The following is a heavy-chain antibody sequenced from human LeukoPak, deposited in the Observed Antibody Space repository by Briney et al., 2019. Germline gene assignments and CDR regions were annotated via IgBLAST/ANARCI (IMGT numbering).Heavy chain of an antibody. CDR1: GFTVSSNY. J-gene: IGHJ5*02. Sequence: GGSLRLSCAASGFTVSSNYMSWVRQAPGKGLEWVSVIYSGGSTNYADSVKGRFTISRDNSKNTLYLQMNSLRAEDTAVYYCARSIVVVPAAIRGIWFDPWGQGTLVTVSS. CDR2: IYSGGST. CDR3: ARSIVVVPAAIRGIWFDP. V-gene: IGHV3-53*01. D-gene: IGHD2-2*02.